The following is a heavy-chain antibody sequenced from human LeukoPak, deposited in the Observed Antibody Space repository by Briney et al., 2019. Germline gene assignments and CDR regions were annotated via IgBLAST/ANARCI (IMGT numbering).Heavy chain of an antibody. V-gene: IGHV4-39*01. J-gene: IGHJ4*02. D-gene: IGHD5-12*01. CDR1: GGSISSSSYY. CDR3: AGDVDIVATIGDC. Sequence: KPSETLSLTCTVSGGSISSSSYYWGWIRQPPGKGLEWIGSIYYSGSTYYNPSLKSRVTISVDTSKNQFSLKLSSVTAADTAVYYCAGDVDIVATIGDCWGQGTLVTVSS. CDR2: IYYSGST.